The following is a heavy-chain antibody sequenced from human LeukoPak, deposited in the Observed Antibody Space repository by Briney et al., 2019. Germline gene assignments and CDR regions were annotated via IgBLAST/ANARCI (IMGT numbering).Heavy chain of an antibody. V-gene: IGHV3-7*01. CDR3: ARGKKEQWLVTDYFDY. D-gene: IGHD6-19*01. Sequence: GGSLRLSCAASGFTFSSYWMSWVRQAPGKRLEWVANIKQDGSEQYYVDSVKGRFTISRDNAKNSLYLQMNSLRAEDTAVYYCARGKKEQWLVTDYFDYWGQGTLVTVSS. J-gene: IGHJ4*02. CDR2: IKQDGSEQ. CDR1: GFTFSSYW.